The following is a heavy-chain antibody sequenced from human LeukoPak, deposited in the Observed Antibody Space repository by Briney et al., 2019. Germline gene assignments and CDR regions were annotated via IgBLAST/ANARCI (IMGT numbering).Heavy chain of an antibody. D-gene: IGHD4-17*01. Sequence: GRSLRLSCAASGFTFSNYGMHWVRQAPGKGLEWVSCIGTRSTSMYYADLVRGRFSISRDNAWNSVYLQMNSRRAEDTAVYYCAREGGGDYGEGFDYGGQGTLVTVSS. CDR1: GFTFSNYG. V-gene: IGHV3-21*06. CDR2: IGTRSTSM. J-gene: IGHJ4*02. CDR3: AREGGGDYGEGFDY.